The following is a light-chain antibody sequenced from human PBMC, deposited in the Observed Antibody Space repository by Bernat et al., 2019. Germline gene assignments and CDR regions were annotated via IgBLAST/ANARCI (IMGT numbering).Light chain of an antibody. CDR3: QQYNSYPWT. CDR2: DAS. V-gene: IGKV3-11*01. CDR1: QNLNIY. Sequence: DIVLTQSPATLSLSPGESATLSCRASQNLNIYLAWYQQKPGQPLRLLIYDASNRATGIPARFSGRGSGTEFTLTISSLQPDDFATYYCQQYNSYPWTFGQGTKVEIK. J-gene: IGKJ1*01.